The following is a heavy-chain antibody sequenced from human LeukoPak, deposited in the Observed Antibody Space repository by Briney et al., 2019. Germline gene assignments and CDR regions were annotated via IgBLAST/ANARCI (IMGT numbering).Heavy chain of an antibody. D-gene: IGHD2-8*01. V-gene: IGHV4-34*01. J-gene: IGHJ6*03. Sequence: SETLSLTCAVYGGSFSGYYWSWILQPPGKGLEWIGEINHSGSTNYNPSLKSRVTISVDTSKNQFSLKLSSVTAADTAVYYCARGVLNYYYYYYMDVWGKGTTVTISS. CDR1: GGSFSGYY. CDR2: INHSGST. CDR3: ARGVLNYYYYYYMDV.